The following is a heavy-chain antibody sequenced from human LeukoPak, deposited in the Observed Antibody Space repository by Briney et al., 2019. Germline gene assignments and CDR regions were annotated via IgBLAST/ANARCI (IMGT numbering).Heavy chain of an antibody. V-gene: IGHV3-9*01. CDR2: ISWNSGSI. CDR1: GFTFDDYA. J-gene: IGHJ2*01. Sequence: GRSLRLSCAASGFTFDDYAMHWVRQAPGKGLEWVLGISWNSGSIGYADSVKGRFTISRDNAKNSLYLQMNSLRAEDTALYYCARSSSSPYFDLWGRGTLVTVSS. CDR3: ARSSSSPYFDL. D-gene: IGHD6-13*01.